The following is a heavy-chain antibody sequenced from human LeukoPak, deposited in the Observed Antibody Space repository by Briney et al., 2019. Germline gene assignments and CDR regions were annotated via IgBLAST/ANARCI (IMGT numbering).Heavy chain of an antibody. CDR2: IKQDGSEK. D-gene: IGHD6-19*01. Sequence: PGGSLRLSCAASGFTFSSYWMSWVRQAPGKGLEWVANIKQDGSEKYYVDSVKGRFTISRDNAKNSLYLQMNSLRAEDTAVYYCARVVYSSGWSVSFFDYWGQGTLVTVSS. J-gene: IGHJ4*02. CDR1: GFTFSSYW. V-gene: IGHV3-7*01. CDR3: ARVVYSSGWSVSFFDY.